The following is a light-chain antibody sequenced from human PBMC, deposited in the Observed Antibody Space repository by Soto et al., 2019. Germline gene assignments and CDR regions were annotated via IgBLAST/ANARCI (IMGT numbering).Light chain of an antibody. J-gene: IGLJ2*01. CDR2: EVS. CDR1: SSDVGSYNL. CDR3: CSYAGSSTSVV. Sequence: QSALTQPDSVSGSPGQPITISCTGTSSDVGSYNLVSWYQQHPGKAPKLMIYEVSKRPSGVSNRFSGSKSGNTASLTISGLQAEDEADYYCCSYAGSSTSVVFGGGTKLTVL. V-gene: IGLV2-23*02.